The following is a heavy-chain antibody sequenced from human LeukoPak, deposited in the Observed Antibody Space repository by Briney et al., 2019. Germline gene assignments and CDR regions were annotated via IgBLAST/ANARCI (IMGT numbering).Heavy chain of an antibody. J-gene: IGHJ4*02. CDR1: GGSISSSSYY. CDR2: LYYSGNT. D-gene: IGHD5-24*01. CDR3: VRPGDGYNLGY. Sequence: SETLSLTCTVSGGSISSSSYYWGWIRQPPGKGLEWIGTLYYSGNTYYNPSLKSRVTISVDTSKNQFSLKLTSVTAADTAVYYCVRPGDGYNLGYWGQGTLVTVSS. V-gene: IGHV4-39*01.